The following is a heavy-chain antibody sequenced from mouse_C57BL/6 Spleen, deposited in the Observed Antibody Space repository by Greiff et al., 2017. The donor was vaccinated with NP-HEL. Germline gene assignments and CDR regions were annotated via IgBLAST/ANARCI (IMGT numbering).Heavy chain of an antibody. CDR2: IYPRSGNT. CDR3: AREGAYYKDYAMDY. D-gene: IGHD2-12*01. Sequence: VKLQESGAELARPGASVKLSCKASGYTFTSYGISWVKQRTGQGLEWIGEIYPRSGNTYYNEKFKGKATLTADKSSSTAYMELRSLTSEDSAVYFCAREGAYYKDYAMDYWGQGTSVTVSS. V-gene: IGHV1-81*01. CDR1: GYTFTSYG. J-gene: IGHJ4*01.